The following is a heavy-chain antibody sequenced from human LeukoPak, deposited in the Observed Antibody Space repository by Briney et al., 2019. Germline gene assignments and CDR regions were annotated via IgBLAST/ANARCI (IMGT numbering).Heavy chain of an antibody. CDR1: GYTFTGYY. V-gene: IGHV1-2*02. Sequence: EASVKVSCKASGYTFTGYYMHWVRQAPGQGLEWMGWINPNSGGTNYAQKFQGRVTMTRDTSISTAYMELSRLRSDDTAVYYCARDRYFGSSSWYGVTDYWGQGTLVTVSS. J-gene: IGHJ4*02. CDR3: ARDRYFGSSSWYGVTDY. D-gene: IGHD6-13*01. CDR2: INPNSGGT.